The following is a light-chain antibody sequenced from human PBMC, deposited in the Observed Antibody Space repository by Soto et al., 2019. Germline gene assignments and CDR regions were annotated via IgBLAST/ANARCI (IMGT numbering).Light chain of an antibody. CDR3: AAWDDRLNAPL. V-gene: IGLV1-44*01. CDR2: GND. Sequence: QSVLTQPPSASGTPGQRVTISCSGSNSNIGSNAVNWYQQLPGTAPKLLIHGNDQRPSGVPDRLSGSKSGTSAFLAISGLQSEDEADYYCAAWDDRLNAPLFGGGTKVTVL. CDR1: NSNIGSNA. J-gene: IGLJ2*01.